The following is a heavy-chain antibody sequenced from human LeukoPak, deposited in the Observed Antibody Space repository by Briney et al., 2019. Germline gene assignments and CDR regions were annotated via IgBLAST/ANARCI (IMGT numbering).Heavy chain of an antibody. Sequence: ASVKVSRKASGYTFTSYYMHWVRQAPGQGLEWMGIINPSGGSTSYAQKFQGRVTMTRDTSTSTVYMELSSLRSEDTAVYYCARSSLNYYYDSSGYYGEPDSFDYWGQGTLVTVSS. D-gene: IGHD3-22*01. CDR1: GYTFTSYY. CDR3: ARSSLNYYYDSSGYYGEPDSFDY. J-gene: IGHJ4*02. V-gene: IGHV1-46*01. CDR2: INPSGGST.